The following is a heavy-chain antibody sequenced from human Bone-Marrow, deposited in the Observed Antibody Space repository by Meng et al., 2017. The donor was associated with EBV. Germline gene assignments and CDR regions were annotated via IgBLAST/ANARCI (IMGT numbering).Heavy chain of an antibody. Sequence: QGLLVHSGAEVEKPGASVKVSCKASGYTFTGHYMHWVRQAPGQGLEWMGRIDPNSGGADYAQKFQGGVTMTRDTSISTFYMELSRLTSDDTAVYFCARASDCGNDLDYWGQGTLVTVSS. CDR1: GYTFTGHY. D-gene: IGHD2-21*02. CDR3: ARASDCGNDLDY. J-gene: IGHJ4*02. V-gene: IGHV1-2*06. CDR2: IDPNSGGA.